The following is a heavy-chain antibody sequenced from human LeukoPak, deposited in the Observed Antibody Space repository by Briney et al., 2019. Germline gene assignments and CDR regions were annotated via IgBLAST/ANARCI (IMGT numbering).Heavy chain of an antibody. CDR1: GDSISSSSYY. Sequence: PSETLSLTCTVSGDSISSSSYYWGWIRQPPGKGLEWIGSIYYSGSTYYNPSLKSRATMSVDTSKNQFSLKLSSVTAADAAVYYCARGRGDYGLNYFDYWGQGTLVTVSS. V-gene: IGHV4-39*01. CDR2: IYYSGST. J-gene: IGHJ4*02. D-gene: IGHD4-17*01. CDR3: ARGRGDYGLNYFDY.